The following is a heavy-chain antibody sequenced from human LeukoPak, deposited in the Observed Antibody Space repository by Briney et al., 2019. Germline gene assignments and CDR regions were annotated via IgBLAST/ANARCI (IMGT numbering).Heavy chain of an antibody. CDR3: ARDIGRYFDWSFDY. Sequence: GGSLRLSCAASGFTFSSYAMSWVRQAPGKGLEWVSAISGSGGSTYYADFVKGRFTISRDNSKNTLYLQMNSLRAEDTAVYYCARDIGRYFDWSFDYWGQGTLVTVSS. CDR2: ISGSGGST. V-gene: IGHV3-23*01. J-gene: IGHJ4*02. CDR1: GFTFSSYA. D-gene: IGHD3-9*01.